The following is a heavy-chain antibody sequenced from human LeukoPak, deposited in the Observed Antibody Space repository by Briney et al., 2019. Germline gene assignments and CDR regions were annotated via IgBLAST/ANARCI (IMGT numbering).Heavy chain of an antibody. J-gene: IGHJ4*02. V-gene: IGHV3-7*01. CDR1: GFTFSSYW. CDR3: AKSPPHGPFDY. CDR2: IKQDGSEK. Sequence: PGGSLRLSCAASGFTFSSYWMSWVRQAPGKGLEWVANIKQDGSEKYYVDSVKGRFTISRDNAKNTLYLQMNSPRAEDTAVYYCAKSPPHGPFDYWGQGTLVTVSS. D-gene: IGHD5-24*01.